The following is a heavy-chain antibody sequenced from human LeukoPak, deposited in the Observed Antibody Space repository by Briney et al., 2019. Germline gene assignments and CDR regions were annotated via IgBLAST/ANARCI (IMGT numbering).Heavy chain of an antibody. Sequence: PSETLSLTCAVYGGSFSGYYWSWIRQPPGKGLEWIGEINHSGSTNYNPSLKSRVTISVDTSKNQFPLKLSSVTAADTAVYYCARGQLVRYWGQGTLVTVSS. D-gene: IGHD6-6*01. CDR1: GGSFSGYY. CDR2: INHSGST. CDR3: ARGQLVRY. J-gene: IGHJ4*02. V-gene: IGHV4-34*01.